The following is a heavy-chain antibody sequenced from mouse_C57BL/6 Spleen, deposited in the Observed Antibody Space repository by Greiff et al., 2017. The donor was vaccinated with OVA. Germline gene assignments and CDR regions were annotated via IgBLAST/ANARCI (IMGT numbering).Heavy chain of an antibody. CDR2: IDPSDSYT. V-gene: IGHV1-50*01. D-gene: IGHD1-1*01. Sequence: VQLQQPGAELVKPGASVKLSCKASGYTFTSYWMHWVKQRPGQGLEWIGEIDPSDSYTNYNQKFKGKATLTVDTSSSTAYMQLSSLTSEDSAVYYGERSSGSRSSLSFAYWGQGTLVTVSA. CDR1: GYTFTSYW. CDR3: ERSSGSRSSLSFAY. J-gene: IGHJ3*01.